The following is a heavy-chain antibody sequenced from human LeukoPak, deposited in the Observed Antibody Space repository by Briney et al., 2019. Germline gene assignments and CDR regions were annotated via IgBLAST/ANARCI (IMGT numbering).Heavy chain of an antibody. CDR1: GGSFSGYY. V-gene: IGHV4-34*01. J-gene: IGHJ4*02. Sequence: SETLSLTCAVYGGSFSGYYWSWIRQPPGKGLEWIGEINHSGSTNYNPSLKSRVTISVDTSKNQFSLKLSSVTAADTAVYYCARLWNYDYIWGSYRFFDYWGQGTLVTVSS. CDR2: INHSGST. D-gene: IGHD3-16*02. CDR3: ARLWNYDYIWGSYRFFDY.